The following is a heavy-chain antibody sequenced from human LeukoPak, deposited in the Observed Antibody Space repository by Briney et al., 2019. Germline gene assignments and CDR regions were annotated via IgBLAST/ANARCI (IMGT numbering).Heavy chain of an antibody. CDR2: TNSGGATT. CDR1: GFPFSDFS. J-gene: IGHJ4*02. CDR3: AKQSYARSLGE. D-gene: IGHD2-8*01. Sequence: GGSLRLSCATSGFPFSDFSMSWVRQAPGKGLEWISTTNSGGATTDYAESVKGRFTISRDNSKNMLYLQMSSLRVEDTAMYYCAKQSYARSLGEGGPGTLVTVSS. V-gene: IGHV3-23*01.